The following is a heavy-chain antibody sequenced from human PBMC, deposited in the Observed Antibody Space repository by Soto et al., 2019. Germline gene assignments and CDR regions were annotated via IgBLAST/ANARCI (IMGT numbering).Heavy chain of an antibody. V-gene: IGHV4-39*01. CDR2: IHHSGST. CDR3: ARERIAVAPGRWFDP. J-gene: IGHJ5*02. Sequence: SETLSLTCTVSGCSISINSYYWGWLRHPPGQGLEWIGKIHHSGSTYYHPSLKSRVTISVDTSKNQFSLKLSSVTAADTAVYYCARERIAVAPGRWFDPWGQGTLVTVSS. CDR1: GCSISINSYY. D-gene: IGHD6-19*01.